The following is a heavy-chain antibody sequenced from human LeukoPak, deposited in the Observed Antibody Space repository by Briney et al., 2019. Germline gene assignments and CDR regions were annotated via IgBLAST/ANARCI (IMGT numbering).Heavy chain of an antibody. CDR3: ARHERLDP. V-gene: IGHV4-59*08. CDR1: GGSISSYY. CDR2: IYYSGST. Sequence: PSETLSLTCTVSGGSISSYYWSWIRPPPGKGLEWIGCIYYSGSTNYNPSLKSRVTISVDTSKNQFSLKLSAVTAADTAVYYCARHERLDPWGQGTLVTASS. J-gene: IGHJ5*02.